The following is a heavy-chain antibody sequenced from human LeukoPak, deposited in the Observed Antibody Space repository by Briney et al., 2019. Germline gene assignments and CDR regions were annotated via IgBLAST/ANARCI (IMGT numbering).Heavy chain of an antibody. J-gene: IGHJ4*02. V-gene: IGHV5-10-1*01. Sequence: LGESLKISCNGSGYSFTSNWISWVRQMPGKGLEWMGRIDPSDSHINYSPSFQGHVTISVDKSISTAYLQWSSLRASDTAMYYCARQSRGSYRRDFDYWGQGTLVTVSS. CDR3: ARQSRGSYRRDFDY. CDR2: IDPSDSHI. CDR1: GYSFTSNW. D-gene: IGHD1-26*01.